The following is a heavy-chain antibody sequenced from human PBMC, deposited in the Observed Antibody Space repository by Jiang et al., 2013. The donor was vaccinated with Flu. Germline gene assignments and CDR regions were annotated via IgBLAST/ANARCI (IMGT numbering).Heavy chain of an antibody. Sequence: GLVKPSQTLSLSCTISGGSISSGGYYWSWIRQHPGKGLEWIGNIYYSGSTYYKSSLKSRVTISVDTSKNQFSLKVSSVTAADTAVYYCARGQQWLFNWFDPWGQGTLVTVSS. CDR2: IYYSGST. CDR3: ARGQQWLFNWFDP. V-gene: IGHV4-31*03. J-gene: IGHJ5*02. CDR1: GGSISSGGYY. D-gene: IGHD6-19*01.